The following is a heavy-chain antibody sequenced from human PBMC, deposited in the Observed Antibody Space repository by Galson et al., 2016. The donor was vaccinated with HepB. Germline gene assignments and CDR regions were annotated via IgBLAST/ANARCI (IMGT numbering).Heavy chain of an antibody. J-gene: IGHJ5*02. Sequence: SVKVSCKASGYTFTDYYMHWVRQAPGQGLEWMGWINPNSGGTNYAQKFQGRVTMTRATSISTAYMELSRLRSDDTAVYYGARERGIPVAGTLGNWCDPWGQGTLVTVAS. V-gene: IGHV1-2*02. D-gene: IGHD6-19*01. CDR3: ARERGIPVAGTLGNWCDP. CDR2: INPNSGGT. CDR1: GYTFTDYY.